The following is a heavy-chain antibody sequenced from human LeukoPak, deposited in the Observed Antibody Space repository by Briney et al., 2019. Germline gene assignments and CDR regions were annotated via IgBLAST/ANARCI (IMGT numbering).Heavy chain of an antibody. V-gene: IGHV1-18*01. Sequence: ASVKVSCKASGYTFTSYGISWVRQAPGQGLEWMGWISAYNGNTNYAQKLQGRVTMTTDTSTSTAYMELRSLRSDDTAVYYCARDSGEDFRSGYHYFDYWGQGTLVTVSS. CDR3: ARDSGEDFRSGYHYFDY. J-gene: IGHJ4*02. CDR2: ISAYNGNT. CDR1: GYTFTSYG. D-gene: IGHD3-3*01.